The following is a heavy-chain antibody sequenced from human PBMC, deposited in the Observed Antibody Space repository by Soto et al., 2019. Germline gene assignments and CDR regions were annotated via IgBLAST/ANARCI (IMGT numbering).Heavy chain of an antibody. D-gene: IGHD3-16*02. Sequence: QVQLVQSGAEVKKPGSSVKVSCKASGGTFSSYAISWVRQAPGQGLEWMGGIIPIFGTANYAQKFQGRVTITADESTSTAYMELSSLRSEDTAVYYCARAPYDYVWGSYRYLWFDPWCQGTLVTVSS. CDR3: ARAPYDYVWGSYRYLWFDP. J-gene: IGHJ5*02. CDR1: GGTFSSYA. V-gene: IGHV1-69*01. CDR2: IIPIFGTA.